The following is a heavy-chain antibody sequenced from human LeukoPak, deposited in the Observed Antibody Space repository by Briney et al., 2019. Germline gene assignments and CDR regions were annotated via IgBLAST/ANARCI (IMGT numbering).Heavy chain of an antibody. CDR3: ARDGIDGDYD. J-gene: IGHJ4*02. CDR1: GCSISSGGYY. CDR2: IYYSGST. D-gene: IGHD4-17*01. Sequence: SETVSLTCTVSGCSISSGGYYWSWIRQHPGKGLEWSGYIYYSGSTYYNPSLKSRVTISVDTSKNQFSLKLSSVTAADTAVYYCARDGIDGDYDWGQGTLVTVSS. V-gene: IGHV4-31*03.